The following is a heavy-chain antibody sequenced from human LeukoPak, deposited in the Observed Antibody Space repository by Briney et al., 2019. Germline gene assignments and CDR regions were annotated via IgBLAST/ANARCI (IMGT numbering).Heavy chain of an antibody. CDR2: IYYSGST. V-gene: IGHV4-39*07. D-gene: IGHD4-17*01. CDR1: GGSISSSSYY. J-gene: IGHJ4*02. Sequence: SETLSLTCTVSGGSISSSSYYWGWIRQPPGKGLEWIGSIYYSGSTYYNPSLKSRVTISVDTSKNQFSLKLSSVTAADTAVYYCARVNGDYVYYYFDYWGQGALVTVSS. CDR3: ARVNGDYVYYYFDY.